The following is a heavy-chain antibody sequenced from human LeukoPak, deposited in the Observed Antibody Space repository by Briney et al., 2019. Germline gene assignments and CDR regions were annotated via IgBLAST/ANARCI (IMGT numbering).Heavy chain of an antibody. CDR1: GGSFSGYY. J-gene: IGHJ6*03. Sequence: SETLSLTCAVYGGSFSGYYWSWIRQPPGKGLEWIGEINHSGSTNYNPSLKSRVTISVDTSKNQFSLKLSSVTAADTAVYYCAREPIAAAGIYYYYYMDVWGKGTTVTISS. CDR3: AREPIAAAGIYYYYYMDV. V-gene: IGHV4-34*01. CDR2: INHSGST. D-gene: IGHD6-13*01.